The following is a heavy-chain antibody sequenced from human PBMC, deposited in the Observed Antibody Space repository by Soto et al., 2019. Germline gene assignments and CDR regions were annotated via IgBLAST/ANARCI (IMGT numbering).Heavy chain of an antibody. CDR1: GGSITSGGYY. Sequence: SETLSLTCTVSGGSITSGGYYLTWVRQHPGKGLEWIGYIHYSGSTYYNPSLRSRVTMSIDTSKSQFSLRLNSVTAADSAVYYCTRDSPGHYFDSWGQGALVTVS. D-gene: IGHD7-27*01. CDR3: TRDSPGHYFDS. CDR2: IHYSGST. J-gene: IGHJ4*02. V-gene: IGHV4-31*03.